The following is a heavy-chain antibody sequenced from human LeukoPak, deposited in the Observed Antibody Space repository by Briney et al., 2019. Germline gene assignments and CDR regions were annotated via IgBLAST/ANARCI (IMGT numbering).Heavy chain of an antibody. CDR3: ARDRRYYGSGSSVDY. CDR1: GSTSSSYW. V-gene: IGHV3-7*01. Sequence: GGSLRLSCAASGSTSSSYWMSWVRQAPGKGLEWVANIKQDGSETYYVDSVKGRFTISRDNAKNSLYLQMNSLRAEDTAVYYCARDRRYYGSGSSVDYWGQGTLVTVSS. J-gene: IGHJ4*02. CDR2: IKQDGSET. D-gene: IGHD3-10*01.